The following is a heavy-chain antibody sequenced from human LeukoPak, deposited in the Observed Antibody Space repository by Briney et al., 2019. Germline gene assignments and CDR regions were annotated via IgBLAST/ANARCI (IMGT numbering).Heavy chain of an antibody. D-gene: IGHD3-10*01. CDR1: GGSISSGIYY. CDR3: ARVLLWFGEEYYFDY. J-gene: IGHJ4*02. CDR2: IYYSGST. V-gene: IGHV4-31*03. Sequence: SQTLSLTCTVSGGSISSGIYYWSWIRQHPGKGLEWIGYIYYSGSTYYNPSLKSRITISVDTSKNQFSLKLSSVTAADTAVYYCARVLLWFGEEYYFDYWGQETLVTVSS.